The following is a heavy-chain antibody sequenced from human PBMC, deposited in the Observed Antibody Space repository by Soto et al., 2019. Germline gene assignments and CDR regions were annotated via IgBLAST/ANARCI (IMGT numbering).Heavy chain of an antibody. V-gene: IGHV4-34*01. D-gene: IGHD1-1*01. CDR2: MSHSGGT. CDR1: GGSVSSGSYY. J-gene: IGHJ3*02. CDR3: ARVERGTATTVVDAFDI. Sequence: QVQLQQWGAGLLKPSETLSLTCAVYGGSVSSGSYYWSWIRQPPGKGLEWIGEMSHSGGTHFNPSLKRRVTISVDTSTNQFSLKMSSVTAADTALYYCARVERGTATTVVDAFDIWGPGTMVTVSS.